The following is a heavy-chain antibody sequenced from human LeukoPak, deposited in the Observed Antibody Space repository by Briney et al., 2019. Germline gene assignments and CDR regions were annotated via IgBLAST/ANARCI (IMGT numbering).Heavy chain of an antibody. J-gene: IGHJ5*02. CDR3: ARGVNTVDP. V-gene: IGHV4-31*03. CDR2: LFHSGST. Sequence: SQTLSLTCTVSGGSISIGGYYWSWIRQFPGKGLEWIGHLFHSGSTYHNPSLKSRVTISEDASKNQFSLKLSSVTAADTAVYYCARGVNTVDPWGQGTLVTVSS. CDR1: GGSISIGGYY.